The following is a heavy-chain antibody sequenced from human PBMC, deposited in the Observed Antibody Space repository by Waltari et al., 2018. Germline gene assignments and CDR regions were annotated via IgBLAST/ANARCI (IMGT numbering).Heavy chain of an antibody. CDR3: ARDLPSYGDEFDY. J-gene: IGHJ4*02. D-gene: IGHD4-17*01. Sequence: QVQLQESGPGLVKPSQTLSLTCTVSGGSISSGDYYWSWIRQPPGKGLEWIGYIYYSGSTYYNPALKSRVTISVDTSKNQFSLKLSSVTAADTAVYYCARDLPSYGDEFDYWGQGTLVTVSS. CDR1: GGSISSGDYY. CDR2: IYYSGST. V-gene: IGHV4-30-4*08.